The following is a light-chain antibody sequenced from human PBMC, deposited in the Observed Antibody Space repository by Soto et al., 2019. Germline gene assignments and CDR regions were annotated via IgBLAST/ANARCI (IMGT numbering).Light chain of an antibody. CDR2: AAS. J-gene: IGKJ1*01. Sequence: DIQMTQCPSTLSASVGDRVTITCRASQSISTYLNWYQQKLGRAPTLLIYAASSLQSGVPSRFSGGGSGTDFTLTISRLQPEDFAMYFCQQCYSSPRTFGQGTKVEIK. CDR1: QSISTY. CDR3: QQCYSSPRT. V-gene: IGKV1-39*01.